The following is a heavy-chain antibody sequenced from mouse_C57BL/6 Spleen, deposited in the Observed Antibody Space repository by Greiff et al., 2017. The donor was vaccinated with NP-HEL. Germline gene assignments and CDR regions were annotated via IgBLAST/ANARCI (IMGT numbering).Heavy chain of an antibody. J-gene: IGHJ2*01. CDR1: GYAFTNYL. D-gene: IGHD4-1*01. V-gene: IGHV1-54*01. CDR2: INPGSGGT. CDR3: AREPGTGYYFDY. Sequence: QVQLQQSGAELVRPGTSVKVSCKASGYAFTNYLIEWVKQRPGQGLEWIGVINPGSGGTNYNEKFKGKATLTADKSSSTAYMQLSSLTSEDSAVYFCAREPGTGYYFDYWGQGTTLTVSS.